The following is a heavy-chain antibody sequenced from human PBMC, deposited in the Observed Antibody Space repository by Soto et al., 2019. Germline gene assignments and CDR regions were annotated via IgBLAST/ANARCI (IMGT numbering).Heavy chain of an antibody. V-gene: IGHV1-69*08. D-gene: IGHD6-6*01. CDR2: AIPMLETS. CDR3: ATDVRRHCSSSMSFDS. J-gene: IGHJ4*02. Sequence: QVNLVQSGAEVQEPGYSVKVSCRTSGGTINNYAVNWVRQAPGQGLEWRGRAIPMLETSKIAQKFRGRVTLSADKSTSTAYVEVNSLKSEDTAVYYCATDVRRHCSSSMSFDSWGQGPLVTVSS. CDR1: GGTINNYA.